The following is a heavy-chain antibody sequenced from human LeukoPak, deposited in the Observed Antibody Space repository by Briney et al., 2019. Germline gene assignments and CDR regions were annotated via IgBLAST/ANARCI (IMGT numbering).Heavy chain of an antibody. CDR2: IIPMFGIA. Sequence: SVKVSCKASGGTFSRYAISWVRQAPGQGLELMGGIIPMFGIANYAQKFQGRVTITADESTSTAYMELSSLRSEDTAVYYCARDRPYTGGWRGFDYWGQGTLVTVSS. J-gene: IGHJ4*02. CDR3: ARDRPYTGGWRGFDY. D-gene: IGHD6-19*01. CDR1: GGTFSRYA. V-gene: IGHV1-69*13.